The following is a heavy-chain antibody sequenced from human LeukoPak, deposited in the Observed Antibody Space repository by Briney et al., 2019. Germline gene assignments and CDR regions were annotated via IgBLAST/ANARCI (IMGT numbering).Heavy chain of an antibody. CDR2: ISSNGGST. V-gene: IGHV3-64D*09. CDR1: GFTFSNYV. CDR3: VSGGREYGLVY. J-gene: IGHJ4*02. Sequence: GGSLRLSCSASGFTFSNYVMVWVRQAPGKGLEYVSSISSNGGSTYYADSVKGRFTISRDNSKNTLFLQMTSLTAEDTAVYYCVSGGREYGLVYWGQGTLVTVSS. D-gene: IGHD3-16*01.